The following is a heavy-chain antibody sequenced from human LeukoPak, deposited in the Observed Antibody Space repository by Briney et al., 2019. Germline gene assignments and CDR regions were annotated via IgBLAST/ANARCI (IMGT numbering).Heavy chain of an antibody. CDR3: ARDRSSAGLDY. Sequence: PSETLSLTCTVPGGSISSYYWSWIRQPPGKGLEWIGYIYYSGSTNYNPSLKSRVTISVDTSKNQFSLKLSSVTAADTAVYYCARDRSSAGLDYWGQGTLVTVSS. CDR2: IYYSGST. CDR1: GGSISSYY. J-gene: IGHJ4*02. D-gene: IGHD6-13*01. V-gene: IGHV4-59*01.